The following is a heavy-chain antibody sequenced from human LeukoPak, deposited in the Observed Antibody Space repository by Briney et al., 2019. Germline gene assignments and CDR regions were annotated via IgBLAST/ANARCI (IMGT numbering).Heavy chain of an antibody. J-gene: IGHJ4*02. CDR2: INHSGST. CDR3: ARRAPYDILTGSTFNY. V-gene: IGHV4-34*01. Sequence: SETLSLTCAVYGGSFSGYYWSWIRQPPGKGLEWIGEINHSGSTNYNPSLKSRVTIPVDTSKNQFSLKLSSVTAADTAVYYCARRAPYDILTGSTFNYWGQGTLVTVSS. D-gene: IGHD3-9*01. CDR1: GGSFSGYY.